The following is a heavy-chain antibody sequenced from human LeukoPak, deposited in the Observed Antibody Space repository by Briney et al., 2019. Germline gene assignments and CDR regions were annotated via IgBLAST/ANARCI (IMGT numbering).Heavy chain of an antibody. D-gene: IGHD5-24*01. CDR3: ARHDRDDYHFDY. V-gene: IGHV4-39*01. J-gene: IGHJ4*02. Sequence: SETLSLTCTVSGASISSSSYYWGWIRQPPGKGLEWIGNIYYSGNANYNPSLKSRVTISEDTSKNQFSLKLSSVTAADTAVYYCARHDRDDYHFDYWGQGTLVIVSS. CDR1: GASISSSSYY. CDR2: IYYSGNA.